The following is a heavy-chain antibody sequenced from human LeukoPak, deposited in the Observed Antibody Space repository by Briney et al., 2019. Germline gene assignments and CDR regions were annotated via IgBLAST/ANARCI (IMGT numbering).Heavy chain of an antibody. D-gene: IGHD3-22*01. CDR2: INHSGST. Sequence: PSETLFLTYAVYGGSFSGYYWSWIRQPPGKGLEWIGEINHSGSTNYNPSLKSRVTISVDTSKNQFSLKLSSVTAADTAVYYCAVSSDNTGPDAFDIWGQGTMVSVSS. CDR3: AVSSDNTGPDAFDI. J-gene: IGHJ3*02. V-gene: IGHV4-34*01. CDR1: GGSFSGYY.